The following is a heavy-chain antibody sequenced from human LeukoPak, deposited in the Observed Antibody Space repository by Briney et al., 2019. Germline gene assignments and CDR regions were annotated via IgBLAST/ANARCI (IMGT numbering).Heavy chain of an antibody. CDR1: GFTFSSYE. CDR3: ARVRIRDSPEGIDDY. Sequence: QPGGSLRLSCAASGFTFSSYEMNWVRQAPGKGLEWVSYIGSSGRTIYYADSVKGRFTISRGNAKNSLYLQMNSLRAEDTAVYYCARVRIRDSPEGIDDYWGQGTLVTVSS. CDR2: IGSSGRTI. V-gene: IGHV3-48*03. J-gene: IGHJ4*02. D-gene: IGHD5-24*01.